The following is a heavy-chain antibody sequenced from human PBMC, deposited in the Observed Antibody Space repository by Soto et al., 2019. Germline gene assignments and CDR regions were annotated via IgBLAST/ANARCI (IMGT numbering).Heavy chain of an antibody. J-gene: IGHJ6*02. CDR1: GFNFSTYG. CDR3: ARGPTLTPEYSTSSAFYYYGMDV. D-gene: IGHD6-6*01. CDR2: IWYDGNTQ. V-gene: IGHV3-33*01. Sequence: GGSLRLSCAASGFNFSTYGMHWVRQAPGKGLEWLAVIWYDGNTQYSADSLEGRFTISRDNSKNTLYLQMSGLGAEDTAVYYCARGPTLTPEYSTSSAFYYYGMDVWGQGATVTVSS.